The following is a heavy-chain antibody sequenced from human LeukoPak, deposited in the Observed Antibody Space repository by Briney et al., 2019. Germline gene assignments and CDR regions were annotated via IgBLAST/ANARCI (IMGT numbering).Heavy chain of an antibody. CDR1: GYTFTGYY. CDR2: INPNSGGT. D-gene: IGHD3-10*01. V-gene: IGHV1-2*02. Sequence: GSVKVSCKASGYTFTGYYMHWVRQAPGQGLEWMGWINPNSGGTNYAQKFQGRVTMTRDTSISTAYMELSRLRSDDTAVYYCARDRLWFGELLGYWGQGTLVTVSS. CDR3: ARDRLWFGELLGY. J-gene: IGHJ4*02.